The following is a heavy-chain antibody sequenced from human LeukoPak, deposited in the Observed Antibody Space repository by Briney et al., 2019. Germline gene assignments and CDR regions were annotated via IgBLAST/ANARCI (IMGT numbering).Heavy chain of an antibody. CDR2: ITSSGTYI. CDR1: GFTFNSRT. Sequence: GGSLRLSCAASGFTFNSRTMNWVRQAPGRGLEWVSSITSSGTYIYYADSVKGRFTISRDSAKNSLYLQMNSLRAEDTAVYYCARDSIAAAAPSDYWGQGTLVTVSS. CDR3: ARDSIAAAAPSDY. V-gene: IGHV3-21*01. J-gene: IGHJ4*02. D-gene: IGHD6-13*01.